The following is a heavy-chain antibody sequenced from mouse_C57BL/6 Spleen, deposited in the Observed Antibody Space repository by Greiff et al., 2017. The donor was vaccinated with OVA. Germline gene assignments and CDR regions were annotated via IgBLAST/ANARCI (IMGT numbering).Heavy chain of an antibody. CDR1: GFTFTDYY. V-gene: IGHV7-3*01. D-gene: IGHD1-1*01. CDR2: IRNKANGYTT. CDR3: ARSPSTLVAPYYAMDY. J-gene: IGHJ4*01. Sequence: EVKVVESGGGLVQPGGSLSLSCAASGFTFTDYYMSWVRQPPGKALEWLGFIRNKANGYTTEYSASVKGRFTISRDNSQSILYLQMNALRAEDSATYYCARSPSTLVAPYYAMDYWGQGTSVTVSS.